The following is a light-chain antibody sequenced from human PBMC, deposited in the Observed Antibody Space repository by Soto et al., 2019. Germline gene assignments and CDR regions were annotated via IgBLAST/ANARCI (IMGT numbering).Light chain of an antibody. V-gene: IGKV1-5*03. J-gene: IGKJ1*01. Sequence: DIQMTQSPSTLSASVGDRVTITCRASQTISDWLAWYQQKPGKAPKLLIYKTSSLESGVPSRFSGSGSGIESTLTISGLQPEDFATYHCQHWNNYLWTFGQGTKVEIK. CDR1: QTISDW. CDR2: KTS. CDR3: QHWNNYLWT.